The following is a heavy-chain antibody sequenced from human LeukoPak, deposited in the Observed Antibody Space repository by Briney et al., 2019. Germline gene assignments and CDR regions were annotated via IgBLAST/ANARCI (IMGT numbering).Heavy chain of an antibody. CDR1: GGSISSSSYY. CDR2: IYYSGST. Sequence: SETLSLTCTVSGGSISSSSYYWGWIRQPPGKRLEWIGSIYYSGSTYYNPSLKSRVTISVDTSKNQFSLKLSSVTAADTAVYYCARLTEMATITNYFDYWGQGTLVTVSS. D-gene: IGHD5-24*01. J-gene: IGHJ4*02. V-gene: IGHV4-39*07. CDR3: ARLTEMATITNYFDY.